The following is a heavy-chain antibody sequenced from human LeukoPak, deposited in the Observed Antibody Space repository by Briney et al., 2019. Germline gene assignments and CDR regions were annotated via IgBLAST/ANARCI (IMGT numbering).Heavy chain of an antibody. J-gene: IGHJ3*02. CDR2: IYPGDSDT. CDR1: GYSFTSYW. CDR3: ARCGNGYNWEDAFDI. D-gene: IGHD5-24*01. V-gene: IGHV5-51*01. Sequence: GESLKISCKGSGYSFTSYWIGWVRQMPGKGLEWMGIIYPGDSDTRYSPSFQGQVTISADKSISTAYLQWSSLKASDTAMHYCARCGNGYNWEDAFDIWGQGTMVTVSS.